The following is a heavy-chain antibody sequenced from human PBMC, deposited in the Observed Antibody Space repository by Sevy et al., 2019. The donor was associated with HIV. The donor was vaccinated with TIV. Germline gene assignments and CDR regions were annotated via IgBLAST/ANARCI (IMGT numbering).Heavy chain of an antibody. CDR2: LSFGCGEI. V-gene: IGHV3-23*01. CDR1: GFTFSKYS. CDR3: AREGCTKPHDY. Sequence: GGSLRLCCAASGFTFSKYSMSWVRQPPGKGLEWFSTLSFGCGEINHADSVKGRFTISRDNSKNSLYLQMNNLRAEDTAVYYCAREGCTKPHDYWGQGTLVTVSS. D-gene: IGHD2-8*01. J-gene: IGHJ4*02.